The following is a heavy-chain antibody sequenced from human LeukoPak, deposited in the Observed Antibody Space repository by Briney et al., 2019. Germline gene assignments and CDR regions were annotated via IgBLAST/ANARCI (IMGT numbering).Heavy chain of an antibody. J-gene: IGHJ6*02. CDR1: SGSFSGYY. Sequence: SETLSLTCAVYSGSFSGYYWSWIRQPPGKGLEWIGEINHSGSTNYNPSLKSRVTISVDTFKNQFSLKLSSVTAADTAVYYCARAEWFGELLPAGMDVWGQGTTVTVSS. CDR3: ARAEWFGELLPAGMDV. CDR2: INHSGST. D-gene: IGHD3-10*01. V-gene: IGHV4-34*01.